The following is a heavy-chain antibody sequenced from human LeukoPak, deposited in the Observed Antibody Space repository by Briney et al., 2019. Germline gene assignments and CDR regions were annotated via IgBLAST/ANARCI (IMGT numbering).Heavy chain of an antibody. Sequence: ASVKVSCKASGYTFTSYDINWVRQATGQGLEWMGWMNPNSGNTGYAQKFQGRVTMTRNTSISTAYMELSSLRSEDTAVYYCARNTYYDSSGYPGDYYYYYGMDVWGQGTTVTVSS. CDR2: MNPNSGNT. CDR1: GYTFTSYD. V-gene: IGHV1-8*01. CDR3: ARNTYYDSSGYPGDYYYYYGMDV. D-gene: IGHD3-22*01. J-gene: IGHJ6*02.